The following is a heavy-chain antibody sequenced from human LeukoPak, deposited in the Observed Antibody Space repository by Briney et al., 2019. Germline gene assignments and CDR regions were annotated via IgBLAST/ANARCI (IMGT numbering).Heavy chain of an antibody. V-gene: IGHV3-7*01. CDR3: ARIWYFGDKNWRYCDY. J-gene: IGHJ4*02. Sequence: GSLRLSCAASGFTFSNYWMSGVRQAPGKGLEWVANIDPDGSETQYVGSVKGRFTTSRDNAKNSLYLQMNSLRAEDTAIYYCARIWYFGDKNWRYCDYWGQGTLVTVSS. CDR1: GFTFSNYW. D-gene: IGHD3-10*01. CDR2: IDPDGSET.